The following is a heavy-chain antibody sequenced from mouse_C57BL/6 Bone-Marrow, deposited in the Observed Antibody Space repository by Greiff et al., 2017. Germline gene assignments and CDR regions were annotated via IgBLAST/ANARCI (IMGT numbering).Heavy chain of an antibody. CDR2: ISSGGSYT. CDR1: GFTFSSYG. V-gene: IGHV5-6*01. J-gene: IGHJ2*01. CDR3: ARLDY. Sequence: EVMLVESGGDLVKPGGSLKLSCAASGFTFSSYGMSWVRQTPDKRLEWVATISSGGSYTYYPDSVKGRFTISRDNAKNTLYLQMSSLKSEDTAMYYSARLDYWGQGTTLTVSS.